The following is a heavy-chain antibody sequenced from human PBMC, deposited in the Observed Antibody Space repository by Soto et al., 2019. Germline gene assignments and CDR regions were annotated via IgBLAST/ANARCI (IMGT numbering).Heavy chain of an antibody. Sequence: PGGSLRRPCEVSGFTFSSYWIHWVRQAPGEGLVWVSRINSDGSSTSYADTVKGRFTISRDNAKNTLYLQMNSLRAEDTAVYYCARVTGSSIAAHGYYYYYMDVWGKGTTVTVSS. V-gene: IGHV3-74*01. CDR2: INSDGSST. J-gene: IGHJ6*03. CDR1: GFTFSSYW. D-gene: IGHD6-6*01. CDR3: ARVTGSSIAAHGYYYYYMDV.